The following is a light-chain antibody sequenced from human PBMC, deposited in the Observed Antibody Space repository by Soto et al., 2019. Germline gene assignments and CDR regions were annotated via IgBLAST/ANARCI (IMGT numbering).Light chain of an antibody. Sequence: QSVLTQPPSVSGAPGQRVTISCTGSSSNIGAGYDVHWYQQLPGTAPKLLIYGNNNRPSGVPDRFSGSKSGTSASLAITGLQDEDEADYYCQSYDSRLSGSGVFGTGTKLTVL. CDR1: SSNIGAGYD. CDR3: QSYDSRLSGSGV. CDR2: GNN. V-gene: IGLV1-40*01. J-gene: IGLJ1*01.